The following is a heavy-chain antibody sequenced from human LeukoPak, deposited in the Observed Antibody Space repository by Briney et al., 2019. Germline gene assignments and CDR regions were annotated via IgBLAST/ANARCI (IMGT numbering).Heavy chain of an antibody. Sequence: GGSLRLSCAASGFTFSDYYMDGVRQAPGKGLQWVARIRNRARSYTTQYAPSVRDRFTISRDDTENSLFLQMNSLNTEDTAVYFCARVGNDYDNTGFSSDDHDIWGQGTMVTVAS. J-gene: IGHJ3*02. D-gene: IGHD3-22*01. CDR1: GFTFSDYY. V-gene: IGHV3-72*01. CDR2: IRNRARSYTT. CDR3: ARVGNDYDNTGFSSDDHDI.